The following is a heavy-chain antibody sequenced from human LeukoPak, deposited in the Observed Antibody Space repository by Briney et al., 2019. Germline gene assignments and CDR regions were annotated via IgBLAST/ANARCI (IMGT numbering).Heavy chain of an antibody. CDR3: ARVTGSSGWYK. CDR1: GYTFTSYD. J-gene: IGHJ4*02. D-gene: IGHD6-19*01. Sequence: ASVKVSCKASGYTFTSYDINWVRQATGQGLEWMGWMNPNSGGTNYAQKFQGRVTMTRDTSISTAYMELSRLRSDDTAVYYCARVTGSSGWYKWGQGTLVTVSS. V-gene: IGHV1-2*02. CDR2: MNPNSGGT.